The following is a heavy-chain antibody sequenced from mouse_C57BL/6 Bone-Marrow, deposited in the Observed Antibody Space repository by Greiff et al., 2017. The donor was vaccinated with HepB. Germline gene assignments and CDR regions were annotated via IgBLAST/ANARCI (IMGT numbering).Heavy chain of an antibody. CDR2: INSDGGST. CDR1: EYEFPSHD. Sequence: EVQLVESGGGLVQPGESLKLSCESNEYEFPSHDMSWVRKTPEKRLELVAAINSDGGSTYYPDTMERRFILSRDNTKKTLYLQMSSLRSEDTALYYCARHVITTGDPNWYFDVWGTGTTVTVSS. V-gene: IGHV5-2*01. CDR3: ARHVITTGDPNWYFDV. D-gene: IGHD2-4*01. J-gene: IGHJ1*03.